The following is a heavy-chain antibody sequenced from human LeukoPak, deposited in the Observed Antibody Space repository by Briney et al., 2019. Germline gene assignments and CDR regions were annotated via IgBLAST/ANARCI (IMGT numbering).Heavy chain of an antibody. CDR1: GGSISSGDYY. J-gene: IGHJ6*02. V-gene: IGHV4-30-4*01. Sequence: SQTLSLTCTVSGGSISSGDYYWSWIRQPRGKGLEWIGYIYYSGSTYYNPSLKSRVTISVDTSKNQFSLKLSSVTAADTAVYYCARVLVYYYGMDVWGQGTTVTVSS. CDR2: IYYSGST. CDR3: ARVLVYYYGMDV.